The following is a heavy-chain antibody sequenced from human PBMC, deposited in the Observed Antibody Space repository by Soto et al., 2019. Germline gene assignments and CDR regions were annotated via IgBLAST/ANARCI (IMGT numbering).Heavy chain of an antibody. V-gene: IGHV3-9*01. Sequence: EVQLVESGGGLVQPGRSLRLSCAASGFTFDDYAMHWVRQAPGKGLEWVSGISWNSGSIGYADSVKGRFTISRDNAKNSLDLQMNSLRAEDTALYYCAKEGYAGDILTGYIDYWGQGTLVTVSS. CDR2: ISWNSGSI. CDR1: GFTFDDYA. J-gene: IGHJ4*02. CDR3: AKEGYAGDILTGYIDY. D-gene: IGHD3-9*01.